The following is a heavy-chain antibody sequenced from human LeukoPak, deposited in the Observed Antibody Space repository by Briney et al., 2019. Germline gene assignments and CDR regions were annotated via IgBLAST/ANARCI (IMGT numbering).Heavy chain of an antibody. CDR2: INHSGST. CDR3: ARAGRGRWELPHYFDY. CDR1: GGSFSGYY. J-gene: IGHJ4*02. D-gene: IGHD1-26*01. V-gene: IGHV4-34*01. Sequence: PETLSLTCAVYGGSFSGYYWSWIRQPPGKGLEWIGEINHSGSTNYNPSLKSRVTISVDTSKNQFSLKLSSVTAADTAVYYCARAGRGRWELPHYFDYWGQGTLVTVSS.